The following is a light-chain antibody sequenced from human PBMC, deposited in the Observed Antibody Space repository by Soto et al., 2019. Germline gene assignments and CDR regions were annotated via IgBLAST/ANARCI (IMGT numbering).Light chain of an antibody. Sequence: QSALTQPASVSGSSGQSITISCTGTNNDVGSYNLVSWYQQHPGQAPKLMIYEGSKRPSGVSDRLSGSKSGNTASLTISGLQAEDEADYYCCSYAGSSIWVFGGGTKLTVL. CDR1: NNDVGSYNL. CDR2: EGS. CDR3: CSYAGSSIWV. J-gene: IGLJ3*02. V-gene: IGLV2-23*01.